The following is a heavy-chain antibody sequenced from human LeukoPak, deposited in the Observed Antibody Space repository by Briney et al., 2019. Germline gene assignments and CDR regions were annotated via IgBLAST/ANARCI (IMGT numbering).Heavy chain of an antibody. D-gene: IGHD3-10*01. J-gene: IGHJ6*03. CDR3: ARATRYYGSGRQAPYYYYMDV. CDR2: IYTSGST. Sequence: SETLSLTCTVSGGSISSYYWSWIRQPAGKGLEWIGRIYTSGSTNYNPSLKSRVTMSVDTSKNQFSLKLSSVTAADTAVYYCARATRYYGSGRQAPYYYYMDVWGKGTTVTVSS. CDR1: GGSISSYY. V-gene: IGHV4-4*07.